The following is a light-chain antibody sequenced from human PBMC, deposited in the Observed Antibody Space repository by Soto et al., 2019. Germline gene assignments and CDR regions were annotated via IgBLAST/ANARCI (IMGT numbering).Light chain of an antibody. CDR1: SSNIGAGYD. J-gene: IGLJ1*01. CDR3: QSYDSSLSVYV. CDR2: GNS. V-gene: IGLV1-40*01. Sequence: QSVLTQPPSVSGAPGQRVTISCTGSSSNIGAGYDVHWYQQLPGTAPKLLIYGNSNRPSGVPDRFSGSKSGTSASLAITGLQGADEADYYCQSYDSSLSVYVFGTGTKVTVL.